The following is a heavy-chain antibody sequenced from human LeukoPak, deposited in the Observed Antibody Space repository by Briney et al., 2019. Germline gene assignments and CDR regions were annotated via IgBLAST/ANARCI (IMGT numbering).Heavy chain of an antibody. CDR1: GGSISSSSYY. J-gene: IGHJ3*02. CDR2: MYYSGSA. CDR3: ARHFADILTSNDAFDI. D-gene: IGHD3-9*01. V-gene: IGHV4-39*01. Sequence: PSETLSLTCTVSGGSISSSSYYWGWIRQPPGKGLEWIGSMYYSGSAYYSPSLKSRVTISVDTSKNQFSLKLSSVTAADTAVYYCARHFADILTSNDAFDIWGQGTMLTVSS.